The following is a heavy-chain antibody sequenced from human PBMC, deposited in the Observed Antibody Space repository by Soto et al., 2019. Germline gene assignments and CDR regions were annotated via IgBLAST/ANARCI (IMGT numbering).Heavy chain of an antibody. CDR2: IYTGGRT. CDR3: AGEAYSDSWYFDN. CDR1: GFTVSANY. J-gene: IGHJ4*02. V-gene: IGHV3-66*01. Sequence: EVQLVESGGGLVQPGGSLRLSCAASGFTVSANYMSWVRQAPGKGLEWVSVIYTGGRTYYADSVKGRFSISRDNSENTLYLQVNSLRAEDTAVYYCAGEAYSDSWYFDNWGQGTLVTVSS. D-gene: IGHD6-13*01.